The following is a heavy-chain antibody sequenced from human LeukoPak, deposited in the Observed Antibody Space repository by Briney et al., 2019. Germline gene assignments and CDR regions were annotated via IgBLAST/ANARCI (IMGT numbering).Heavy chain of an antibody. J-gene: IGHJ4*02. Sequence: GGSLRLSCAASGFTFSSYAMHWVHQAPGKGLEWVAVISYDGSNKYYADSVKGRFTISRDNSKTTLYLQMNSLRAEDTAVYYCAREYSSGWTYYFDYWGQGTLVTVSS. V-gene: IGHV3-30*04. CDR3: AREYSSGWTYYFDY. D-gene: IGHD6-19*01. CDR2: ISYDGSNK. CDR1: GFTFSSYA.